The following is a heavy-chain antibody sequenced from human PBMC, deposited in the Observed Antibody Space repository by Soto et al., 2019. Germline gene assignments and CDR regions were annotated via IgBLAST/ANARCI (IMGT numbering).Heavy chain of an antibody. CDR2: IRQDGGAQ. Sequence: EVQLVESGGGLAQPGGSLRLSCVASGFTFTTYWMSWVRQAPGKGLEWVANIRQDGGAQYYVDSVKGRFTISRDNAKNSVYLQMESLRAEDTAVYYCVRGGHGSGSYLGSYWGQGILVNVSS. CDR3: VRGGHGSGSYLGSY. J-gene: IGHJ4*02. CDR1: GFTFTTYW. D-gene: IGHD3-10*01. V-gene: IGHV3-7*03.